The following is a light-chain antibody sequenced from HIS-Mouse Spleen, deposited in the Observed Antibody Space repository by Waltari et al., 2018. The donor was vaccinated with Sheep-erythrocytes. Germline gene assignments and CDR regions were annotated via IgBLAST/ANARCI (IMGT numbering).Light chain of an antibody. V-gene: IGLV2-11*01. J-gene: IGLJ2*01. CDR2: DVS. Sequence: QSALTQPRSVSGSPGQSVTISCTGTSSDVGGYNYVPWYQQHPGKAPKLMIYDVSKRPSGVPDRFSGSKSGNTASLTISGLQAEDEADYYCCSYAGSYTFVVFGGGTKLTVV. CDR1: SSDVGGYNY. CDR3: CSYAGSYTFVV.